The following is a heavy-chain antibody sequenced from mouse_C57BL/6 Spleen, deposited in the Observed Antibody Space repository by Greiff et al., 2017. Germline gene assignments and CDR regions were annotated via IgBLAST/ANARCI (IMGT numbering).Heavy chain of an antibody. J-gene: IGHJ2*01. CDR3: ARRLYDSYYFDY. CDR1: GFTFSDYG. Sequence: DVMLVESGGGLVKPGGSLKLSCAASGFTFSDYGMHWVRQAPEKGLEWVAYISSGSSTIYYADTVKGRFTISRDNAKNTLFLQMTSLRSEDTAMYYCARRLYDSYYFDYWGQGTTLTVSS. V-gene: IGHV5-17*01. CDR2: ISSGSSTI. D-gene: IGHD2-3*01.